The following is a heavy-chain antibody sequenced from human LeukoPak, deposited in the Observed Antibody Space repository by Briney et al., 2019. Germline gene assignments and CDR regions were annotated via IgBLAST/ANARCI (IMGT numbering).Heavy chain of an antibody. D-gene: IGHD3-16*01. CDR2: ISYDGSNK. Sequence: PGGSLRLSCAASGFTFSSYGMHWVRQAPGKGLEWVAVISYDGSNKYYADSVKGRFTISRDNAKNSLYLQMNSLRAEDTAVYYCARSTGGMASWGQGTLVTVSS. CDR3: ARSTGGMAS. V-gene: IGHV3-30*03. CDR1: GFTFSSYG. J-gene: IGHJ5*02.